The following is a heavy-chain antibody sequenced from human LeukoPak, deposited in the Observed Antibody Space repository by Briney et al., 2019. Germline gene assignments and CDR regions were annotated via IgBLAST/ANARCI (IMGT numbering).Heavy chain of an antibody. CDR3: ARVNWGKKGWFDY. CDR1: GGSISAYY. CDR2: IHYSGIT. J-gene: IGHJ4*02. D-gene: IGHD7-27*01. Sequence: SETLSLTCHVSGGSISAYYWSWIRQPPGKVLEWFGYIHYSGITNYNPSLKSRVTISVDTSKNQFSLKLSSVTAADTAVYYCARVNWGKKGWFDYWGQGTLVTVSS. V-gene: IGHV4-59*13.